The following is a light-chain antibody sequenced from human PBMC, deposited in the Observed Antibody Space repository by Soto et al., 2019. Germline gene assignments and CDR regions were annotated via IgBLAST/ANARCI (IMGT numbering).Light chain of an antibody. V-gene: IGKV1-5*03. J-gene: IGKJ1*01. CDR2: KAS. CDR3: QHYNSYSRT. CDR1: QSIGNW. Sequence: DIQMTQSPSTLSASVGDRVTITCRASQSIGNWLAWYQQKPGKAPKLLIYKASNLESGVPSRFSGSGSGTDFTLPISSLQPDDFATYYYQHYNSYSRTFGQGTKVEIK.